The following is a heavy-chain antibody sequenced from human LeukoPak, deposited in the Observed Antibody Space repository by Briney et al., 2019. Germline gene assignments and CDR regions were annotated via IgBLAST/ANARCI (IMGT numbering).Heavy chain of an antibody. CDR2: INHSGST. D-gene: IGHD2-2*01. Sequence: PSETLSLTCTVSGVSVSSGSYYWSWTRQPPGKGLEWIGEINHSGSTNYNPSLKSRVTISVDTSKNQFSLKLSSVTAADTAVYYCARTRGDYWGQGTLVTVSS. V-gene: IGHV4-39*07. CDR3: ARTRGDY. J-gene: IGHJ4*02. CDR1: GVSVSSGSYY.